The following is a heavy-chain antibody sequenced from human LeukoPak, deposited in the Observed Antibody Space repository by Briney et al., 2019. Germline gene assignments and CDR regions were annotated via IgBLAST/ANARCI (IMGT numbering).Heavy chain of an antibody. CDR1: GDSIRSTTYY. Sequence: SETLSLTCTVSGDSIRSTTYYWGWIRQPPGRGLEWIGSIYNSGTTYYNPSLKSRITISVDTSKNQFSLKLSSVTAADTAVYYCAGPGYSSSLSTYFDSWGQGILVTVSS. V-gene: IGHV4-39*01. CDR2: IYNSGTT. J-gene: IGHJ4*02. CDR3: AGPGYSSSLSTYFDS. D-gene: IGHD6-19*01.